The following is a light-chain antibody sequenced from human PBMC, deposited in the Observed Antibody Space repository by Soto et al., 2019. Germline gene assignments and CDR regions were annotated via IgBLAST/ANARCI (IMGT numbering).Light chain of an antibody. CDR3: QQSYSSPG. CDR2: AAT. Sequence: DVQMTQSPSSLSASVGDRVTITCRTSQTISRYLNWYQQKPGKAPKLLIYAATNLQSGVPSRFSGSRSDTDFTLTISTLHPEDFATYDCQQSYSSPGFGQGTKVDIK. J-gene: IGKJ1*01. V-gene: IGKV1-39*01. CDR1: QTISRY.